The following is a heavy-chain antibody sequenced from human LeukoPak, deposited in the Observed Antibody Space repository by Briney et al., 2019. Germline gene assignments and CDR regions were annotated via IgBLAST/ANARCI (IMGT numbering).Heavy chain of an antibody. Sequence: GRSLRLSCAASGFTFDDYAMRWVRQAPGKGLEWVSTISWTSGSIGYAASVKGRFTISRDNARNSLYLQMNSLRAEDMALYYCAKSNDYYDNSGYFDYWGQGTLVTVSS. CDR1: GFTFDDYA. V-gene: IGHV3-9*03. CDR3: AKSNDYYDNSGYFDY. J-gene: IGHJ4*02. CDR2: ISWTSGSI. D-gene: IGHD3-22*01.